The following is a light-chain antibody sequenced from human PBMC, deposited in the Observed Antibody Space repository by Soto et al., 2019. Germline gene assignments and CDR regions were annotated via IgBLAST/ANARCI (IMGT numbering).Light chain of an antibody. CDR3: QQYRMSPNT. V-gene: IGKV3D-15*02. Sequence: EEVMTQSPATLSVSPGERATLSCRASESVSSNLAWYQQRPGQAPRLLIYGASTRATGIPDRFSGSGSGTDFSLTIRGLKPEDFAVYYCQQYRMSPNTFGQGTRLEIK. CDR1: ESVSSN. CDR2: GAS. J-gene: IGKJ5*01.